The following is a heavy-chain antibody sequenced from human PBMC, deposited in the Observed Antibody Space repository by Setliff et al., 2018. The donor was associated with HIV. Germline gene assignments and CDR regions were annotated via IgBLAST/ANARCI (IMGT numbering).Heavy chain of an antibody. V-gene: IGHV4-39*07. CDR1: GGSISSSNKY. Sequence: SETLSLTCTVSGGSISSSNKYWGWIRQPPGKGLEWIGSIHYSGSTYYNPSLKSRITISVDKPRNYFSLEMASMTAADTAVYFCVRNYEWALGTWGQGLLVTVSS. D-gene: IGHD3-3*01. CDR3: VRNYEWALGT. CDR2: IHYSGST. J-gene: IGHJ5*02.